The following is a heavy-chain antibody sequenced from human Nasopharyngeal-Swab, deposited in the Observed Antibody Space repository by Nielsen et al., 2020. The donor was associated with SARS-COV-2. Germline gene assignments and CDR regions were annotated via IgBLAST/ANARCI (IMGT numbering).Heavy chain of an antibody. D-gene: IGHD1-26*01. Sequence: SVKVSCKASGDTFSSYAISWVRQAPGQGLEWMGGIIPIFGTANYAQKFQGRVTITADESTSTAYMELSSLRSEDTAVYYCARDPRSFNSGNNTSRWWFDPWGQGTLVTVSS. CDR2: IIPIFGTA. J-gene: IGHJ5*02. CDR3: ARDPRSFNSGNNTSRWWFDP. CDR1: GDTFSSYA. V-gene: IGHV1-69*13.